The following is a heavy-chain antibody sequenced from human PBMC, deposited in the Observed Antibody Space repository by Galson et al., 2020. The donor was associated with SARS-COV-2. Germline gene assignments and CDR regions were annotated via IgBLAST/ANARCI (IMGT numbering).Heavy chain of an antibody. Sequence: ETSETLSLTYTVSRGPISGYYWSWIRQTPGKKLEWLGRIYSTGTTDYNPSLKSRVTISVDTSKNQFSLTLISVTAADTAVYYCAKLAEGRRSSEDYWGQGTLVTVSS. J-gene: IGHJ4*02. V-gene: IGHV4-59*08. CDR1: RGPISGYY. CDR2: IYSTGTT. CDR3: AKLAEGRRSSEDY.